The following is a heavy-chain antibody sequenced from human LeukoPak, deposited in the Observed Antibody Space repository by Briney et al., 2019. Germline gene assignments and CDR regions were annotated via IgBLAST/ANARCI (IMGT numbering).Heavy chain of an antibody. CDR2: ISGSGGST. Sequence: GGSLRLSCAASGFTFSSYAMSWVRRAPGKGLEWVSAISGSGGSTYYADSVKGRFTISRDNSKNTLYLQMNSLRAEDTAVYYCAIRNYYDSSGYYYVSAFDIWGQGTMVTVSS. CDR3: AIRNYYDSSGYYYVSAFDI. CDR1: GFTFSSYA. D-gene: IGHD3-22*01. J-gene: IGHJ3*02. V-gene: IGHV3-23*01.